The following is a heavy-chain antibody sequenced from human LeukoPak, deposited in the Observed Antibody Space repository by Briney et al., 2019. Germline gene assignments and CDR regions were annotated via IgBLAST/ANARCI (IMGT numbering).Heavy chain of an antibody. CDR2: INPNSGGT. J-gene: IGHJ3*02. D-gene: IGHD1-26*01. CDR1: GYTFTGYY. V-gene: IGHV1-2*02. CDR3: ARVREPRNYDAFDI. Sequence: GASVKVSCKASGYTFTGYYMHWVRQAPGQGLEWMGWINPNSGGTNYAQKLQGRVTMTRDTSISTAYMELSRLRSDDTAVYYCARVREPRNYDAFDIWGQGTMVTVSS.